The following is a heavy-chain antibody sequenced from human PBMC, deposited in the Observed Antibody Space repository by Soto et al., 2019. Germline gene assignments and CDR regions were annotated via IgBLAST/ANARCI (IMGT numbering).Heavy chain of an antibody. V-gene: IGHV2-5*02. CDR1: GFSLTTSGVG. CDR3: AYRRGFTHGLADYFDS. CDR2: ICWDDDK. Sequence: QITLKESGPTLVRPTQTLTLTCTFSGFSLTTSGVGVGWIRQPPGKALEWLALICWDDDKRYSPSVKNRLTTTKDTSRNQVLLTRTNMDPVDTATYYCAYRRGFTHGLADYFDSWGQGTLVTVSS. J-gene: IGHJ4*02. D-gene: IGHD5-12*01.